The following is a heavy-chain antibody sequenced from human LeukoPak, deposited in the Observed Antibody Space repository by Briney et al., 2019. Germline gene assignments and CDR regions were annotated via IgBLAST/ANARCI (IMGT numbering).Heavy chain of an antibody. Sequence: PSETLSLTCAVYGGSFSGYYWSWIRQPPGKGLEWIGEINHSGSTNYNPSLKSRGTISVDTSNNQFSLKLSSVTAADTAVYYCARLGGYCSGGSCSHNHWGQGTLVTVSS. V-gene: IGHV4-34*01. CDR2: INHSGST. CDR3: ARLGGYCSGGSCSHNH. J-gene: IGHJ5*02. D-gene: IGHD2-15*01. CDR1: GGSFSGYY.